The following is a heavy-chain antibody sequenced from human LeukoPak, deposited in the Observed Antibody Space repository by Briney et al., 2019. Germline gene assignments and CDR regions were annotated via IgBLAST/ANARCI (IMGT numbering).Heavy chain of an antibody. Sequence: GESLRLSCAASGFTFSSYAMSWVRQAPGKGLEWVSAISGSGGSTYYADSVKGRFTISRDNSKNTLYLQMNSLRAEDTAVYYCAKDTAIARFLEWLLFFDYWGQGTLVTVSS. CDR3: AKDTAIARFLEWLLFFDY. J-gene: IGHJ4*02. V-gene: IGHV3-23*01. D-gene: IGHD3-3*01. CDR2: ISGSGGST. CDR1: GFTFSSYA.